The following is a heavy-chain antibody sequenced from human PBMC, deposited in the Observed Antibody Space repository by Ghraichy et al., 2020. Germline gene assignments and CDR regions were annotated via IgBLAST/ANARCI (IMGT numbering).Heavy chain of an antibody. Sequence: GGSLRLSCAASGFTFSSYSMNWVRQAPGKGLEWVSSISSSSSYIYYADSGKGRFTISRDNAKNSLYLQMNSLRAEDTAVYYCARVRANELLWFGELRNYYMDVWGKGTTVTVSS. CDR1: GFTFSSYS. CDR3: ARVRANELLWFGELRNYYMDV. V-gene: IGHV3-21*01. CDR2: ISSSSSYI. D-gene: IGHD3-10*01. J-gene: IGHJ6*03.